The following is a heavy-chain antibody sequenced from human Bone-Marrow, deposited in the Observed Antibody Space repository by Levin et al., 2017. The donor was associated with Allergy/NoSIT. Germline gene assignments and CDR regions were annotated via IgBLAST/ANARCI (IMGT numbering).Heavy chain of an antibody. CDR2: ISSSSSYI. D-gene: IGHD3-10*01. V-gene: IGHV3-21*01. J-gene: IGHJ4*02. CDR1: GFTFSSYS. CDR3: ARVLPDYYGSRSFDY. Sequence: PGGSLRLSCAASGFTFSSYSMNWVRQAPGKGLEWVSSISSSSSYIYYADSVKGRFTISRDNAKNSLYLQMNSLRAEDTAVYYCARVLPDYYGSRSFDYWGQGTLVTVSS.